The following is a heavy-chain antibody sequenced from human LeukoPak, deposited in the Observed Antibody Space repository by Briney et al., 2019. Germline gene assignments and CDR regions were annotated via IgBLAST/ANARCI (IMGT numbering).Heavy chain of an antibody. D-gene: IGHD4-23*01. CDR3: ARGAGSYGGNSFVDY. V-gene: IGHV1-2*04. J-gene: IGHJ4*02. Sequence: ASVKVSCKASGYTFTGYYMHWVRQAPGQGLEWMGWINPNSGGTNYAQKFQGWVTMTRDTSISTAYMELSRLRSDDTAVYYCARGAGSYGGNSFVDYWGQGTLVTVSS. CDR1: GYTFTGYY. CDR2: INPNSGGT.